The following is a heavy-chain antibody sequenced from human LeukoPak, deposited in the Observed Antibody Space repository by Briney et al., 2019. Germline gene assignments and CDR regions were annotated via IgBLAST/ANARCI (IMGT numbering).Heavy chain of an antibody. CDR1: GGSISSGGYY. CDR2: IYHSGST. V-gene: IGHV4-30-2*01. Sequence: SETLSLTCTVSGGSISSGGYYWSWIRQPPGKGLEWIGYIYHSGSTYYNPSLKSRVTISVDRSKNQFSLKLSSVTAADTAVYYCARVSIVVVPAASNYMDVWGKGTTVTVSS. J-gene: IGHJ6*03. CDR3: ARVSIVVVPAASNYMDV. D-gene: IGHD2-2*01.